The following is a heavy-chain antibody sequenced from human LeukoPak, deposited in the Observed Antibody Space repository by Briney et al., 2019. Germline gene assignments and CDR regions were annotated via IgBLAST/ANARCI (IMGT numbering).Heavy chain of an antibody. J-gene: IGHJ6*04. CDR1: GFTFSSYW. CDR2: INSDGSST. V-gene: IGHV3-74*01. D-gene: IGHD3-10*02. Sequence: GGSLRLSYAASGFTFSSYWMHWVRQAPGKGLVWVSRINSDGSSTSYADSVKGRFTISRDNAKNSLYLQMNSLRAEDTAVYYRAELGITMIGGVWGKGTTVTISS. CDR3: AELGITMIGGV.